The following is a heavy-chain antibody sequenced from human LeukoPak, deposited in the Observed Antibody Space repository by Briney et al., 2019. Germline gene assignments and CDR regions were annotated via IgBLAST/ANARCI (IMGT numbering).Heavy chain of an antibody. CDR2: IYSGGST. CDR1: GFTVSSNY. Sequence: GGSLRLSCAASGFTVSSNYMSWVRQAPGKGLEWVSVIYSGGSTYYADSVKGRFTISRDNSKNTLYLQMNSLRAEDTAVYYCARGPGDDFWSGVEPFDYWGQGTLVTVSS. V-gene: IGHV3-53*01. CDR3: ARGPGDDFWSGVEPFDY. D-gene: IGHD3-3*01. J-gene: IGHJ4*02.